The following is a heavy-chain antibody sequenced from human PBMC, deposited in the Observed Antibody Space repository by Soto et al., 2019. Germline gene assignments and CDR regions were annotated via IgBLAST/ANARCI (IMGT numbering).Heavy chain of an antibody. CDR1: GGSISSYY. Sequence: SETLCLTCTVSGGSISSYYWSWIRQPPGKGLEWIGYIYYSGSTNYNPSLKSRVTISVDTSKNQFSLKLSSVTAADTAVYYCARHDSGGSHYYYYYMDVWGKGTTVTVSS. D-gene: IGHD2-15*01. J-gene: IGHJ6*03. CDR2: IYYSGST. CDR3: ARHDSGGSHYYYYYMDV. V-gene: IGHV4-59*08.